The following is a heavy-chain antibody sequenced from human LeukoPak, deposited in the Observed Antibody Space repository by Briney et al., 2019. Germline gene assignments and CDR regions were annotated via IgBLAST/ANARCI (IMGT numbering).Heavy chain of an antibody. CDR3: ASRPIPVDIFDS. V-gene: IGHV4-59*08. CDR1: GDSINTYY. Sequence: PSETLSLTCTVSGDSINTYYWTWIRQSPGKGLEWIGYMYYTGSTTYNPSLKSRVIMSVDTSKNQLSLKLSSVTAADTAVYYCASRPIPVDIFDSWGQGTLVTVSS. D-gene: IGHD6-19*01. CDR2: MYYTGST. J-gene: IGHJ4*02.